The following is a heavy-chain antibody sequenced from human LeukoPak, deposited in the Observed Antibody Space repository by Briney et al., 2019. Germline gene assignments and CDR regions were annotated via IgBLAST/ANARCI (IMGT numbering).Heavy chain of an antibody. V-gene: IGHV3-30*19. D-gene: IGHD3-10*01. Sequence: PGGSLRLSCAASGFTFSSYGMHWVRQAPGKGLEWVAVISYDGSNKYYADSVKGRFTISRGNSKNTLYLQMNSLRAEDTAVYYCAREGIYGSGSYYSGGSYYFDYWGQGTLVTVSS. CDR2: ISYDGSNK. CDR1: GFTFSSYG. J-gene: IGHJ4*02. CDR3: AREGIYGSGSYYSGGSYYFDY.